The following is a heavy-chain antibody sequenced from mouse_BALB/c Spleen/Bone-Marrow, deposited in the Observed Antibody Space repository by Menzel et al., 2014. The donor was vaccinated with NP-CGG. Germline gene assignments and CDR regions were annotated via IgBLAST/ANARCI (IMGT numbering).Heavy chain of an antibody. CDR1: GFNIKDTY. V-gene: IGHV14-3*02. J-gene: IGHJ2*01. CDR2: IDPANGNT. D-gene: IGHD2-4*01. Sequence: AQLQQSGAELVKPGASVKLSCTASGFNIKDTYIHWVKQRPEQGLEWIGRIDPANGNTKYDPKFQGKATITADTSSNTAYLQLSGLTSEDTAVYYCARRFDYEDYWGQGTTLTVSS. CDR3: ARRFDYEDY.